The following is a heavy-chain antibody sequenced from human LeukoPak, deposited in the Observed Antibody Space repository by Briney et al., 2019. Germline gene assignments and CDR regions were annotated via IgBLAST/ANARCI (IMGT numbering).Heavy chain of an antibody. CDR1: GFTFSSYA. CDR2: ISYDGSNK. V-gene: IGHV3-30-3*01. D-gene: IGHD5-18*01. Sequence: PGGSLRLSCAASGFTFSSYAMHWVRQAPGKGLEWVAVISYDGSNKYYADSVKGRFTISRDNSKNTLYLQMNSLRAEDTAVYYCARKDTALHFDYWGQGTLVTVSS. J-gene: IGHJ4*02. CDR3: ARKDTALHFDY.